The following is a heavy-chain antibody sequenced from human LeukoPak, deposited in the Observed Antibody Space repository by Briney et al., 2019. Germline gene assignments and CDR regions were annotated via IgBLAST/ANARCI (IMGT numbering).Heavy chain of an antibody. CDR2: VYHSGST. Sequence: SETLSLTCTVSGYSISSGYYWGWIRQPQGKGLEWIATVYHSGSTDYNPSLKGRVTTSVDTTKNHFSLKLNSVTAADTAVYYCARDLSLLGAFDIWGQGTLVTVSS. CDR3: ARDLSLLGAFDI. D-gene: IGHD3-16*01. J-gene: IGHJ3*02. CDR1: GYSISSGYY. V-gene: IGHV4-38-2*02.